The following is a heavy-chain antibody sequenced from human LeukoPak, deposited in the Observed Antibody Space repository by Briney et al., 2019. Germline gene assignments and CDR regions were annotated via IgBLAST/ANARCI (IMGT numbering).Heavy chain of an antibody. CDR1: GFTFSSYS. Sequence: GGSLRLSCAASGFTFSSYSMNWVRQAPGKGLEWVSSISSSSSYIYYADSVKGRFTISRDNAKNSLYLQMSSLRAEDTAVYYCARLPSSSSGFDYWGQGTLVTVSS. CDR3: ARLPSSSSGFDY. J-gene: IGHJ4*02. V-gene: IGHV3-21*01. CDR2: ISSSSSYI. D-gene: IGHD6-6*01.